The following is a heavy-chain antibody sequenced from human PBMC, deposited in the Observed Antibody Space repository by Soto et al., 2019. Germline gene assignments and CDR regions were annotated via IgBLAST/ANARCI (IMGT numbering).Heavy chain of an antibody. Sequence: GGSLRLSCAASGFTFSSYAMSWVRQAPGKGLEWVSAISGRGDNTYYADSVKGRFTISRDNSKNTLYLQMNSLRAEDTAVYYCAISRYSSSWYCLDYLGKAYLVTV. CDR1: GFTFSSYA. CDR2: ISGRGDNT. D-gene: IGHD6-13*01. V-gene: IGHV3-23*01. CDR3: AISRYSSSWYCLDY. J-gene: IGHJ4*02.